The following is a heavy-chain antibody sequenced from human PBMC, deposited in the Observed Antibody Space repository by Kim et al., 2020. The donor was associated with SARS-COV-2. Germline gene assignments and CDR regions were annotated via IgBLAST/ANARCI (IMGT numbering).Heavy chain of an antibody. V-gene: IGHV4-34*01. CDR2: INHSGST. CDR3: ASSSGGAETSRNHYYDILTGFMGGHYYGMDV. J-gene: IGHJ6*02. CDR1: GGSFSGYY. Sequence: SETLSLTCAVYGGSFSGYYWSWIRQPPGKGLEWIGEINHSGSTNYNPSLKSRVTISVDTSKNQFSLKLSSVTAADTAVYYCASSSGGAETSRNHYYDILTGFMGGHYYGMDVWGQGTTVTVSS. D-gene: IGHD3-9*01.